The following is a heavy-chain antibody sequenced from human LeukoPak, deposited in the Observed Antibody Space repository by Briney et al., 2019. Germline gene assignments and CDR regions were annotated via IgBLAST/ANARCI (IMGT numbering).Heavy chain of an antibody. CDR2: INYSGRS. CDR1: GNSITSDF. CDR3: ARLDCLSDECYNY. D-gene: IGHD2-21*01. V-gene: IGHV4-59*08. J-gene: IGHJ4*02. Sequence: PSETLSLTCIVSGNSITSDFWSWIRQSPGTGLEWIGYINYSGRSEYAPSLNSRVTISVDRSRKRVSLKMRSVTAADTAVYYCARLDCLSDECYNYWAVGALVTVSS.